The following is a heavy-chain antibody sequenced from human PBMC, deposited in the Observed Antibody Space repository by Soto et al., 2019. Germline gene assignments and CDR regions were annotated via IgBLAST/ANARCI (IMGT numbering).Heavy chain of an antibody. CDR2: IYWDDDK. V-gene: IGHV2-5*02. J-gene: IGHJ4*02. D-gene: IGHD2-15*01. Sequence: QITLKESGPTLVKPTQTLTLTCTFSGFSLSTSGVGVGWIRQPPGKALEWLALIYWDDDKRYSPSLKSRLTITKDTSKNQVVLTMTNMDPLDTATYYCVHAAYSGGSCYWGYWGQGTLVTVSS. CDR1: GFSLSTSGVG. CDR3: VHAAYSGGSCYWGY.